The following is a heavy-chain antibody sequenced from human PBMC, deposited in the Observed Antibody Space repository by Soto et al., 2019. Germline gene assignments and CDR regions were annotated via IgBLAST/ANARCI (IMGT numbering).Heavy chain of an antibody. CDR2: INSDGSST. CDR1: GFTFSTYW. Sequence: GGSLRLSCAASGFTFSTYWMHWVRQAPGKGLVWVSRINSDGSSTSYADSVKGRFGISRDNSKNTLYLQMNSLRAEDTAVYYCARSPYSYGPIDYWGQGTLVTVSS. D-gene: IGHD5-18*01. V-gene: IGHV3-74*01. CDR3: ARSPYSYGPIDY. J-gene: IGHJ4*02.